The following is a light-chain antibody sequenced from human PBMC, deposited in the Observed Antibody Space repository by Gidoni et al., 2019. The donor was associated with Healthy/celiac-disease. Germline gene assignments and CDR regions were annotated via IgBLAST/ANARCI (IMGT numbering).Light chain of an antibody. CDR3: QQYGSSIT. J-gene: IGKJ5*01. CDR1: QSVSSSY. CDR2: GAS. Sequence: IVFTQSPGTRSLSPGERATLSCRASQSVSSSYLAWYQQKPGQAPRLLIYGASSRATGIPDRFSGSGSGTDFTLTISRLEPEDFAVYYCQQYGSSITFGQGTRLEIK. V-gene: IGKV3-20*01.